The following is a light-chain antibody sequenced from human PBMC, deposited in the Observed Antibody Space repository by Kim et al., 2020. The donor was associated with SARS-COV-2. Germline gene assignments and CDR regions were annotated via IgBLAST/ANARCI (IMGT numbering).Light chain of an antibody. V-gene: IGKV3-20*01. J-gene: IGKJ1*01. CDR2: GAS. Sequence: SPGDRATPACRASQSVSSNCLAWYQQKPGQAPRLLIYGASSRATGIPDRFSGSGSGTDFTLTISRLEPEDCAVYYCQQYGNPPRTFGQGTKVDIK. CDR1: QSVSSNC. CDR3: QQYGNPPRT.